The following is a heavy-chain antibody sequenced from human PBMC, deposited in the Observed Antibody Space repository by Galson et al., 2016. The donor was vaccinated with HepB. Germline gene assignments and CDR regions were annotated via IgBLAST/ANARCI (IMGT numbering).Heavy chain of an antibody. J-gene: IGHJ4*02. V-gene: IGHV3-23*01. CDR1: GFTFSSYE. CDR3: AKEMAEVGKPFFDY. CDR2: ISPGADRS. Sequence: SLRLSCAASGFTFSSYEMHWVRQAPGKGLEWFSAISPGADRSYYADSVKGRFTISRDNSKNTLYLQMNSLRAEDTAIYYCAKEMAEVGKPFFDYWGPETQIIVSS. D-gene: IGHD5-24*01.